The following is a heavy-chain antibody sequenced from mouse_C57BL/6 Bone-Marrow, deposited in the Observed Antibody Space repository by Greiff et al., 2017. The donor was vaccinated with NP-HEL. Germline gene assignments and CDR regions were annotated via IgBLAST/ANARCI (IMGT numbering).Heavy chain of an antibody. J-gene: IGHJ3*01. D-gene: IGHD2-1*01. V-gene: IGHV6-6*01. CDR1: GFTFSDAW. Sequence: EVKLVESGGGLVQPGGSMKLSCAASGFTFSDAWMDWVRQSPEKGLEWVAEIRNKANNHATYYAESVKGRFTISRDDSKSSVYLQMNSLRAEDTGIYYCTRLIYYGNYDWFAYWGQGTLVTVSA. CDR2: IRNKANNHAT. CDR3: TRLIYYGNYDWFAY.